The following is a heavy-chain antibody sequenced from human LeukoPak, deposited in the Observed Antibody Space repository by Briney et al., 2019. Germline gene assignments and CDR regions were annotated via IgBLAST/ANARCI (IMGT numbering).Heavy chain of an antibody. D-gene: IGHD3-10*01. CDR1: GFTFDDYA. J-gene: IGHJ4*02. CDR2: ISWNSGSI. V-gene: IGHV3-9*01. Sequence: PGGSLRLSCTASGFTFDDYAMHWVRQAPGKGLQWVSGISWNSGSIGYADSVKGRFTISRDNSKNTLYLQMNSLRAEDTAVYYCAKGPLLTMVRGVIQFDYWGQGTLVTVSS. CDR3: AKGPLLTMVRGVIQFDY.